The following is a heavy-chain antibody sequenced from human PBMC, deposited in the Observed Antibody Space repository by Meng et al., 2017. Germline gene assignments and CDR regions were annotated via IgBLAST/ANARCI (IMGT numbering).Heavy chain of an antibody. D-gene: IGHD2-15*01. J-gene: IGHJ5*02. CDR3: ARGLSIVVVVAATRGRWFDP. CDR1: GGSFSGYY. Sequence: SETLPLTCAVYGGSFSGYYWSWIRQPPGKGLEWIGEINHSGSTNYNPSLKSRVTISVDTSKNQFSLKLSSVTAADTAVYYCARGLSIVVVVAATRGRWFDPWGQGTLVTVSS. CDR2: INHSGST. V-gene: IGHV4-34*01.